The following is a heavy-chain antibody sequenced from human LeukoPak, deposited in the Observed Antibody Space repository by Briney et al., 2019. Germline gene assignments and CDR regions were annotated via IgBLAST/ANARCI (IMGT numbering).Heavy chain of an antibody. D-gene: IGHD3-16*02. Sequence: GGSLRLSCAASGFTFSSYAMSWVRQAPGKGLEWVSAISGSGGSTYYADSVKGRFTISRDNSKNTLYLQMNSLRAEDTAVYYCAKDRDPYVWGSYRYDYWGQGTLVTVSS. V-gene: IGHV3-23*01. J-gene: IGHJ4*02. CDR2: ISGSGGST. CDR3: AKDRDPYVWGSYRYDY. CDR1: GFTFSSYA.